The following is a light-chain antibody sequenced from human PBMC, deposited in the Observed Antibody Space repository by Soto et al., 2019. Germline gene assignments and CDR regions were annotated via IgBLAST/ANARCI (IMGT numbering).Light chain of an antibody. V-gene: IGKV3-15*01. CDR1: QSVSTN. CDR2: SAS. J-gene: IGKJ5*01. Sequence: EIVLTQSPATLSLSPGETATLSCRASQSVSTNLAWYQCKPGQAPRLLIYSASIRATGIPARFSGSGSGTDFTLTISSLRSEDSAVYFCQQYNHWPTITFGQGTRLEIK. CDR3: QQYNHWPTIT.